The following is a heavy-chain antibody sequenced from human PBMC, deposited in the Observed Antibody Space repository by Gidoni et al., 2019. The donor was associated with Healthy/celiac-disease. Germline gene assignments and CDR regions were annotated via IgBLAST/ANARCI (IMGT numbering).Heavy chain of an antibody. Sequence: EVQLVETGGGLIQPGGSLRLSCAASGFTVSSNYMSWVRQAPGKGLEWCSVIYSGVSTYYADSVKGRFTISRDNSKNTLYLQMNSLRAEDTAVYYCARVGQQQLYYFDYWGQGTLVTVSS. D-gene: IGHD6-13*01. CDR2: IYSGVST. J-gene: IGHJ4*02. CDR3: ARVGQQQLYYFDY. CDR1: GFTVSSNY. V-gene: IGHV3-53*02.